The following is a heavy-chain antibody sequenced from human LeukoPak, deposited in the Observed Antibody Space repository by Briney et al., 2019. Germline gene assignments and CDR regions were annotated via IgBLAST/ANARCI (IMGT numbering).Heavy chain of an antibody. D-gene: IGHD3-3*01. CDR1: GGSISSYY. V-gene: IGHV4-4*09. CDR3: ARLYYDFWSGPDESYYMDV. J-gene: IGHJ6*03. CDR2: IYTSGST. Sequence: SETLSLTCTVSGGSISSYYWSWIRQPPGKGLEWIGYIYTSGSTNYNPSLKSRVTISVDTSKSQFSLKLSSVTAADTAVYYCARLYYDFWSGPDESYYMDVWGKGTMVTVSS.